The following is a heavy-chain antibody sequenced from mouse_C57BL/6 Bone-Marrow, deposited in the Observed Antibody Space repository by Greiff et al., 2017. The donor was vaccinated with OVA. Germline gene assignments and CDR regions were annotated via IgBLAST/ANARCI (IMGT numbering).Heavy chain of an antibody. V-gene: IGHV1-85*01. D-gene: IGHD1-1*01. CDR2: IYPRDGST. CDR3: ASRDYGSSYAMDY. Sequence: VKLQESGPELVKPGASVKLSCKASGYTFTSYDINWVKQRPGQGLEWIGWIYPRDGSTKYNEKFKGKATLTVDTSSSTAYMELHSLTSEDSAVYFCASRDYGSSYAMDYWGQGTSVTVSS. CDR1: GYTFTSYD. J-gene: IGHJ4*01.